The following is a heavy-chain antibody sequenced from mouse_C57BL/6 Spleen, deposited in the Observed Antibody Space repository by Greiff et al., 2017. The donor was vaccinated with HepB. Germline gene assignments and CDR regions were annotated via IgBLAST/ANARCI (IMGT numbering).Heavy chain of an antibody. CDR3: ARWDERGNDY. J-gene: IGHJ2*01. V-gene: IGHV1-54*01. CDR1: GYAFTNYL. D-gene: IGHD1-1*02. CDR2: INPGSGGT. Sequence: VMLVESGAELVRPGTSVKVSCKASGYAFTNYLIEWVKQRPGQGLEWIGVINPGSGGTNYNEKFKGKATLTADKSSSTAYMQLSSLTSEDSAVYFCARWDERGNDYWGQGTTLTVSS.